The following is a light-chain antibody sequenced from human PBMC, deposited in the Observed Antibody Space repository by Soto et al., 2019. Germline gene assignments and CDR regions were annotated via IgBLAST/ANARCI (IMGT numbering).Light chain of an antibody. V-gene: IGLV4-60*03. CDR1: SGHSSYI. Sequence: PVLTQSSSASASLGSSVKLTCTLSSGHSSYIIAWHQQQPGKAPRYLMKLEGSGSYNKGSGVPDRFSGSSSGADRYLTISNLQSEDEADYYCETWDSRRGVFGGGTKLTVL. CDR3: ETWDSRRGV. CDR2: LEGSGSY. J-gene: IGLJ2*01.